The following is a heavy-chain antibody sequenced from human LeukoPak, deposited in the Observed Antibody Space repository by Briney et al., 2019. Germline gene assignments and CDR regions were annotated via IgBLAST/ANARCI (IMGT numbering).Heavy chain of an antibody. V-gene: IGHV3-33*01. CDR1: GFTFSSYG. D-gene: IGHD3-22*01. J-gene: IGHJ4*02. CDR2: IWYDGSNK. Sequence: GGSLRLSCAASGFTFSSYGMHWVRQAPGKGLEWVAVIWYDGSNKYYADSVKGRFTISRDNSKNTLYLQMNSLRAEDTAVYYCARRPIYDSSGYSDFFGYWGQGTLVTVSS. CDR3: ARRPIYDSSGYSDFFGY.